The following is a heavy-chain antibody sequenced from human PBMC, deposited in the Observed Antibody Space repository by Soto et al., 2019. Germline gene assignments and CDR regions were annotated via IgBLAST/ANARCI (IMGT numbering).Heavy chain of an antibody. D-gene: IGHD4-17*01. CDR1: GFGFNTYW. CDR2: INQDGRDT. CDR3: ARTPTYGHFDF. Sequence: VQLVDSGGGLVQPGGSLRLSCAASGFGFNTYWMTWVRQAPGKGLEWVANINQDGRDTYYLDSVKGRLTISRDNAKNSLYLQLSSLRAEDTAVYYCARTPTYGHFDFWGQGTLVTVSS. J-gene: IGHJ4*02. V-gene: IGHV3-7*01.